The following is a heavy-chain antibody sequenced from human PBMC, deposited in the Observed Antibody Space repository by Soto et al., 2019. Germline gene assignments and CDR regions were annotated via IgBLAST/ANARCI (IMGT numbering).Heavy chain of an antibody. CDR1: GGSVSSGSYY. Sequence: PSETLSLTCTVSGGSVSSGSYYWSWIRQPPGKGLEWIGYIYYSGSTNYNPSLKSRVTKSVDTSKNQFSLKLSSVTAADTAVFYCARDFTPQSHYYDFWSGYYRDYGMDVWGQGTTVTVSS. CDR2: IYYSGST. D-gene: IGHD3-3*01. CDR3: ARDFTPQSHYYDFWSGYYRDYGMDV. V-gene: IGHV4-61*01. J-gene: IGHJ6*02.